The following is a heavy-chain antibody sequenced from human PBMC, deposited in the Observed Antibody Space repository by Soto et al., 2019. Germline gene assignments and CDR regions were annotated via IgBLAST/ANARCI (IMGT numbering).Heavy chain of an antibody. CDR2: INPSCGTA. D-gene: IGHD3-22*01. J-gene: IGHJ3*02. CDR1: GYTYTSNY. CDR3: ARDKPSGDYYDSSGFAFDI. Sequence: GAPVKVTCKATGYTYTSNYRHWVRQAPGQRVEWMGIINPSCGTANYEQKFQGRVTITADESTSTAYMELSSLRSEDTAVYYCARDKPSGDYYDSSGFAFDIWGQGTMVTVSS. V-gene: IGHV1-46*01.